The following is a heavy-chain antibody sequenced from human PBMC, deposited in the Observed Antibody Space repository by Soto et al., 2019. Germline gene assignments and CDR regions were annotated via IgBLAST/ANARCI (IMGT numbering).Heavy chain of an antibody. D-gene: IGHD3-3*01. CDR2: MNPNSGNT. Sequence: ASVKVSCKASGYTFTSYDINWVRQATGQGLEWMGWMNPNSGNTGYAQKFQGRVTMTRNTSISTAYMELSSLRSEDTAVYYCARRTSDFWNYYYYGMDVWGQGTTVTVSS. J-gene: IGHJ6*02. CDR1: GYTFTSYD. CDR3: ARRTSDFWNYYYYGMDV. V-gene: IGHV1-8*01.